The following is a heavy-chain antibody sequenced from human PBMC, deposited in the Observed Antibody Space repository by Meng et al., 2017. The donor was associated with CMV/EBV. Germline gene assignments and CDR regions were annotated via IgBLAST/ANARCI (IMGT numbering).Heavy chain of an antibody. CDR3: ASELRSYYYYGMDV. CDR1: GFTFSSYA. Sequence: GGSLRLSCAASGFTFSSYAMHWVRQAPGKGLEWVAVISYDGSNKYYADSVKGRFTISRDNSKNTLYLQMNSLRAEDTAVYYCASELRSYYYYGMDVWGQGTTVTVSS. D-gene: IGHD5-12*01. V-gene: IGHV3-30-3*01. CDR2: ISYDGSNK. J-gene: IGHJ6*02.